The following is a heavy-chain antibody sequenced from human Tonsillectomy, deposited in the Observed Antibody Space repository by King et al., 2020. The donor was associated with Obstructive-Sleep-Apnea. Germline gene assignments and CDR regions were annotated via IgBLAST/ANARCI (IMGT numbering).Heavy chain of an antibody. J-gene: IGHJ5*02. D-gene: IGHD4-17*01. CDR3: ARGRYGDYEGAPPNWFDP. Sequence: QLVQSGGGLVQPGGSLRLSCAASGFTFSSYNMHWVRQAPGKGLEWVSYISGSISSIYYADSVKGRFTISRDNAKNSLYLQMNSLRAEDTAVYYCARGRYGDYEGAPPNWFDPWGQGTLVTVSS. CDR1: GFTFSSYN. V-gene: IGHV3-48*01. CDR2: ISGSISSI.